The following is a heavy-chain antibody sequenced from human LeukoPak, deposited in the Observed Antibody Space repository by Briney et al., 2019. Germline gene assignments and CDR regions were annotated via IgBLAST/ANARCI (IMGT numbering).Heavy chain of an antibody. D-gene: IGHD6-19*01. CDR1: GFTFSSYA. CDR3: AKDSRVAGKARAYYFDY. V-gene: IGHV3-23*01. CDR2: ISGSGGST. J-gene: IGHJ4*02. Sequence: PGGSLRLSCAASGFTFSSYAMSWVRQAPGKGLEWVSAISGSGGSTYYADSVKGRFTISRDNSKNTLYLQMNSLRAEDTAVYYCAKDSRVAGKARAYYFDYWGQGTLVTVSS.